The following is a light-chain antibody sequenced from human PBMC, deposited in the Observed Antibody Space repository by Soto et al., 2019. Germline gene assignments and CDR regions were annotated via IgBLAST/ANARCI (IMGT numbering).Light chain of an antibody. CDR1: QSISNY. CDR3: QHRNYWLT. V-gene: IGKV3-11*01. CDR2: GAS. Sequence: EPVLTQSPATLSLSPGERATLSCRASQSISNYLAWYQQKPGQAPRLLIYGASNRATGNPARFSGSGSGTDFALTISSLEPEDFAVYYCQHRNYWLTCGGGTKVEIK. J-gene: IGKJ4*01.